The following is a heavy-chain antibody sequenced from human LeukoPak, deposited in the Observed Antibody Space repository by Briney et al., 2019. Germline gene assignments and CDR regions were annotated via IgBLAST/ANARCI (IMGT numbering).Heavy chain of an antibody. Sequence: GGSLRLSCAASGFTFSDYSMNWVRQAPGKGLQWVSFISSSRNTIYYADSVKGRFTISRDNAENSLYLQMNSLRAEDTAVYYCARVGQAPYSSGWYDFDYWGQGTLVTVSS. D-gene: IGHD6-19*01. CDR3: ARVGQAPYSSGWYDFDY. V-gene: IGHV3-48*01. J-gene: IGHJ4*02. CDR2: ISSSRNTI. CDR1: GFTFSDYS.